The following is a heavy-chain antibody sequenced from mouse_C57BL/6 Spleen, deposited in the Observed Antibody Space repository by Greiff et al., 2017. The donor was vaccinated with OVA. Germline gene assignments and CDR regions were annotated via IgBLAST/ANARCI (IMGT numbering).Heavy chain of an antibody. CDR1: GYTFTSYW. V-gene: IGHV1-64*01. CDR3: AMATVTWYSMDY. CDR2: IHPNSGST. D-gene: IGHD4-1*02. Sequence: QVQLQQPGAELVKPGASVKLSCKASGYTFTSYWMHWVKQRPGQGLEWIGMIHPNSGSTNYNEKFKRKATLTVDKSSSTSYMQLSSLTSEDSAVYYCAMATVTWYSMDYRGQGTSVTVSS. J-gene: IGHJ4*01.